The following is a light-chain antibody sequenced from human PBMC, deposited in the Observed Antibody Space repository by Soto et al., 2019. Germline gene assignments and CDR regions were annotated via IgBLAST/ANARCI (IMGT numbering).Light chain of an antibody. CDR1: NSDIGGYNY. V-gene: IGLV2-8*01. CDR3: SSYAGSNNWV. J-gene: IGLJ3*02. Sequence: QSALTQPPSASGSPGQSVTISCTGTNSDIGGYNYVSWYQHHPGKAPKLMIYGVSKRPSGVPDRFSGSKSGNTASLTVSGLQAEDEADYYCSSYAGSNNWVFGGGTKVTVL. CDR2: GVS.